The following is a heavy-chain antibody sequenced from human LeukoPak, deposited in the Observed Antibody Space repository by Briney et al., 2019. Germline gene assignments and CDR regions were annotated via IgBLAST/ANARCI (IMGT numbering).Heavy chain of an antibody. J-gene: IGHJ4*02. V-gene: IGHV1-69*13. D-gene: IGHD5-24*01. CDR3: VGRDGYNSRDY. Sequence: GASVKVSCKASGGTFSSYAISWVRQAPGQGLEWMGGIIPIFGTANYAQRFQGRVTITADESTSTAYMELSSLRSEDTAVYYCVGRDGYNSRDYWGQGTLVTVSS. CDR2: IIPIFGTA. CDR1: GGTFSSYA.